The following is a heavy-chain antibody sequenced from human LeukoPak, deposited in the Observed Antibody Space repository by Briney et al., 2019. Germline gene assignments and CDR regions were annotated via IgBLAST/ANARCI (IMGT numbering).Heavy chain of an antibody. CDR2: IHYSGST. CDR3: ARTDSYGYVHDF. J-gene: IGHJ4*02. D-gene: IGHD5-18*01. V-gene: IGHV4-38-2*02. Sequence: SETLSLTCSVSGYSISSAYYWGWIRQPPGKGLEWIATIHYSGSTYYNPSLKSRVTMSVDKSRNQFSLKLSSVTAVDTAVYSCARTDSYGYVHDFWGQGTLVTVSS. CDR1: GYSISSAYY.